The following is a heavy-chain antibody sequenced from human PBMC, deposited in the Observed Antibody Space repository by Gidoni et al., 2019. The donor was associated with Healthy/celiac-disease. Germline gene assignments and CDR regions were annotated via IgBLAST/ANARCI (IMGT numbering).Heavy chain of an antibody. J-gene: IGHJ4*02. CDR1: GFTLRDYY. CDR3: ARDLYDSSGYYYDY. D-gene: IGHD3-22*01. CDR2: ISSSSSYT. V-gene: IGHV3-11*05. Sequence: QVQLVESGGGLVKPGGSLRLSCAASGFTLRDYYMSWIRQAPGKGLEWVSYISSSSSYTNYADSVKGRFTISRDNAKNSLYLQMNSLRAEDTAVYYCARDLYDSSGYYYDYWGQGTLVTVSS.